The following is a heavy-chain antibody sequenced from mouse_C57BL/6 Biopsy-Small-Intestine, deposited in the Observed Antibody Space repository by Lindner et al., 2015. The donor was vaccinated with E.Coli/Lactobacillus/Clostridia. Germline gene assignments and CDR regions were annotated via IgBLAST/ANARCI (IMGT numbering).Heavy chain of an antibody. CDR1: GYSFTDYN. D-gene: IGHD2-1*01. CDR2: INPNYGTT. Sequence: VQLQESGPELVKPGASVKISCKASGYSFTDYNLNWVKQSDGKSLEWIGLINPNYGTTSYNQKFEGKATLTVDQSSSTAYMQLNSLTSEDSAVYYCAXWGGNFRFDYWGQGTTLTVSS. CDR3: AXWGGNFRFDY. V-gene: IGHV1-39*01. J-gene: IGHJ2*01.